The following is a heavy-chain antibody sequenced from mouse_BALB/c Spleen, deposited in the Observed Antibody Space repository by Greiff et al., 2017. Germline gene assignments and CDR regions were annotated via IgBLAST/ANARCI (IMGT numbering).Heavy chain of an antibody. CDR2: ISSGSSTI. J-gene: IGHJ3*01. Sequence: EVKLQESGGGLVQPGGSRKLSCAASGFTFSSFGMHWVRQAPEKGLEWVAYISSGSSTIYYADTVKGRFTISRDNPKNTLFLQMTSLRSEDTAMYYCARGASPFAYWGQGTLVTVSA. CDR3: ARGASPFAY. CDR1: GFTFSSFG. V-gene: IGHV5-17*02. D-gene: IGHD6-1*01.